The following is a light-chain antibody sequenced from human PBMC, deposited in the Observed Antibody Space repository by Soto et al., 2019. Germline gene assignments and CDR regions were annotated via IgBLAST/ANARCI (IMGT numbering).Light chain of an antibody. Sequence: DIQMTQSPSSLSASVGDRATITCRASQSISSYLNWYQQKPGKAPKLLIYAASSLQSGVPSRFSGSGSGTEFTLTISSLQPDDFATYYRQQYNSYSCGQGTKVDIK. CDR2: AAS. CDR1: QSISSY. J-gene: IGKJ1*01. CDR3: QQYNSYS. V-gene: IGKV1-39*01.